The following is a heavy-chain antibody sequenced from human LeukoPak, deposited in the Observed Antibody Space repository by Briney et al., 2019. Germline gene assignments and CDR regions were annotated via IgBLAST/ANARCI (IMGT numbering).Heavy chain of an antibody. Sequence: KPSETLSLTCTVSGGSISSSSYYWGWIRQPPGKGLEWIGSIYYSGSTYYNPSLKSRVTISVDTSKNQFSLKLSSVTAADTAVYYCASLTTVTTDYYYCYMDVWGKGTTVTVSS. CDR1: GGSISSSSYY. J-gene: IGHJ6*03. CDR3: ASLTTVTTDYYYCYMDV. CDR2: IYYSGST. D-gene: IGHD4-17*01. V-gene: IGHV4-39*07.